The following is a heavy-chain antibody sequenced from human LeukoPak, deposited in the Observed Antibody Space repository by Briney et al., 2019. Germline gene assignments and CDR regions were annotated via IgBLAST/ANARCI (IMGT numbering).Heavy chain of an antibody. CDR1: GGSISSGGDS. CDR3: ARESYGGNSRYFDL. V-gene: IGHV4-30-2*01. D-gene: IGHD4-23*01. CDR2: IHHSGST. J-gene: IGHJ2*01. Sequence: PSETLSLTCAVSGGSISSGGDSWSWIRQPPGKGLEWIGYIHHSGSTYYNPSLKSRVTISVDRSKNQFSLKLSSVTAADTAVYYCARESYGGNSRYFDLWGRDTLVTVSS.